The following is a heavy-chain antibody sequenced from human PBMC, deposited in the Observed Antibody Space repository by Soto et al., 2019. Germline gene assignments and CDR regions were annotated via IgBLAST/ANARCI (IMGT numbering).Heavy chain of an antibody. CDR1: GFTFSYYW. CDR2: IHNDGSRT. J-gene: IGHJ3*01. D-gene: IGHD1-26*01. CDR3: ARGDRGAFDL. V-gene: IGHV3-74*03. Sequence: EVQLVESGGGLVQPGESLRLSCAASGFTFSYYWMHWVRQSPGKGLLWISHIHNDGSRTTYADSVKGRFTISRDNARNMVYLQMNRLRDEDTAVYYCARGDRGAFDLWGQGTAVTVSS.